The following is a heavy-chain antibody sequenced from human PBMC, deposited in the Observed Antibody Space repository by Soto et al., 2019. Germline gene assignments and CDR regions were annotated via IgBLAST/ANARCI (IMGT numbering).Heavy chain of an antibody. J-gene: IGHJ6*02. Sequence: QVQLVQSGAEVKKPGASVKVSCKASGYTFTSYAMHWVRQATGQRLEWMGWINAGKGNTKYSQKFQGRVTTTRDTSASTAYMELSSLRSEDTAVYYCARARITIFGVVTNYGMDVWGQGTTVTVSS. V-gene: IGHV1-3*01. D-gene: IGHD3-3*01. CDR2: INAGKGNT. CDR3: ARARITIFGVVTNYGMDV. CDR1: GYTFTSYA.